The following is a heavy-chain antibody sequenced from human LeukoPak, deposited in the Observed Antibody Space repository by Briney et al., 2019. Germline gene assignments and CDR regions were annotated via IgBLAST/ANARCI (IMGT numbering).Heavy chain of an antibody. CDR1: GGSISSGDYY. D-gene: IGHD6-19*01. J-gene: IGHJ4*02. CDR2: IYYSGSI. CDR3: ATSSSSGWYKY. V-gene: IGHV4-31*03. Sequence: SETLSLTCTVSGGSISSGDYYWSWIRQPPGKGLEWIGYIYYSGSIYYNPSLKSRVTMSVDTSKNQFSLRLTSVTAADTAVYYCATSSSSGWYKYWGQGTLVTVSS.